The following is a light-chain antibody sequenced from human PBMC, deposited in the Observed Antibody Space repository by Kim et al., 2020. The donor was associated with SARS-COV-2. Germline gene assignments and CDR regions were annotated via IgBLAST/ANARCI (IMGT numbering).Light chain of an antibody. CDR1: QSITRW. V-gene: IGKV1-5*01. CDR2: DDS. J-gene: IGKJ2*01. CDR3: QQYKSNFYT. Sequence: GDGVTITCRASQSITRWSAWYQQKPGNAPNLLIYDDSNSVSGVPPSFSGSGSGKEVSISISSLQPDDSATYYCQQYKSNFYTFGLETKLEI.